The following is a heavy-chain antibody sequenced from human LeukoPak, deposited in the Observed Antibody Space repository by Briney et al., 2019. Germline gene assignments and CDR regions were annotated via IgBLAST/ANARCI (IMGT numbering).Heavy chain of an antibody. D-gene: IGHD3-9*01. V-gene: IGHV4-59*08. Sequence: SETLSLTCTVSGGSLSSYYWSWIRQPPGKGLEWIGYIYYSGSTSYNPSLKSRVTISVDTYKNQFSLKLISVTAADTAVYYCARGFDAHNAFDIWGQGTMVTVSS. J-gene: IGHJ3*02. CDR1: GGSLSSYY. CDR3: ARGFDAHNAFDI. CDR2: IYYSGST.